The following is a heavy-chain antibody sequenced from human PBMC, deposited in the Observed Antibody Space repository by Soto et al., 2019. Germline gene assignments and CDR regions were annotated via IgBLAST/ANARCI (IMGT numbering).Heavy chain of an antibody. CDR2: ISPEGSTK. Sequence: EVQLVESGGDLVQPGGSLRLSCSASGFAFSAHWMTWVRQTPGKGLEWVANISPEGSTKYYVDSAKGRFTISRDTAKNLLYLQMNSLTVGDTAVYSCVRDHVTPGLYFDKWGQGTLVTVSS. D-gene: IGHD2-8*02. J-gene: IGHJ4*02. V-gene: IGHV3-7*01. CDR1: GFAFSAHW. CDR3: VRDHVTPGLYFDK.